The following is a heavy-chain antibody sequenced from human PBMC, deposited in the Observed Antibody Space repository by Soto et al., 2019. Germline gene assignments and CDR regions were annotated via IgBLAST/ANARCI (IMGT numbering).Heavy chain of an antibody. D-gene: IGHD5-12*01. Sequence: SETLSLTCTVSGGSISSGGYYWSWIRQHPGKGLEWIGYIYYSGSTYYNPSLKSRVTISVDTSKNQFSLKLSSVTAADTAVYYCARDRVYSGYDSERGHNFDYWGQGTLVTVSS. CDR1: GGSISSGGYY. CDR3: ARDRVYSGYDSERGHNFDY. J-gene: IGHJ4*02. CDR2: IYYSGST. V-gene: IGHV4-31*03.